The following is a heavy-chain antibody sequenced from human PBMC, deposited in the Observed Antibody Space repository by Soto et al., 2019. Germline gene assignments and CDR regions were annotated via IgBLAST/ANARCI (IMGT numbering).Heavy chain of an antibody. J-gene: IGHJ6*02. D-gene: IGHD6-6*01. CDR3: ATEGVYSSSSGGYYGMDV. Sequence: GASVKVSCKVSGXTLTELSMHWVRQAPGKGLEWMGGFDPEDGETIYAQKFQGRVTMTEDTSTDTAYMELSSLRSEDTAVYYCATEGVYSSSSGGYYGMDVWGQGTTVTVSS. CDR1: GXTLTELS. CDR2: FDPEDGET. V-gene: IGHV1-24*01.